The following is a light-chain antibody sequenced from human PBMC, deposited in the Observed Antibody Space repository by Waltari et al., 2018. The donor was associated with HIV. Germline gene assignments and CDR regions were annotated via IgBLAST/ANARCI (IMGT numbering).Light chain of an antibody. V-gene: IGLV3-1*01. CDR3: QAWDSNTEV. CDR1: KLGDKY. Sequence: SYELTQPPSVSVSPGQTASITCSGDKLGDKYASWYQQKPGQSPVLVIYQDSKRPSGIPERFSGSNSGNAATLTISGTQAMDEADYHCQAWDSNTEVFGGGTKLTVL. CDR2: QDS. J-gene: IGLJ2*01.